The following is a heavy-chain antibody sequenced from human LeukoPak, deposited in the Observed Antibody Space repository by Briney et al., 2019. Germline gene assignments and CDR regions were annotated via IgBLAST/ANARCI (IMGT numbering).Heavy chain of an antibody. CDR1: GGTFSSYA. V-gene: IGHV1-69*05. CDR3: ARSAAYDFWSGYYY. J-gene: IGHJ4*02. CDR2: IIPIFGTA. Sequence: GSSVKVSCKASGGTFSSYAISWVRQAPGQGLEWMGGIIPIFGTANYAQKFQGRVTITTDESTSTAYMELSSLGSEDTAVYYCARSAAYDFWSGYYYWGQGTLVTVSS. D-gene: IGHD3-3*01.